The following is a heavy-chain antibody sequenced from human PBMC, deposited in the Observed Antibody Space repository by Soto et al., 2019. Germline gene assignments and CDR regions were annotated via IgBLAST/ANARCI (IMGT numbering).Heavy chain of an antibody. CDR1: GFTFSNYW. Sequence: PGGSLRLSCAASGFTFSNYWMSWVRQAPGKGLEWVANIKEDGSERNYVDSVKGRFTISRDNAENSLYLQMNSLRAEYTAVYYCASARHIGPWGQGTLVTSPQ. V-gene: IGHV3-7*01. J-gene: IGHJ5*02. D-gene: IGHD2-21*01. CDR2: IKEDGSER. CDR3: ASARHIGP.